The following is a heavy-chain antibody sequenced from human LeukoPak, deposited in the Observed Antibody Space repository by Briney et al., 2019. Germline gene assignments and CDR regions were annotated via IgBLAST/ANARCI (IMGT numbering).Heavy chain of an antibody. CDR3: AKIWFGETTDAFDI. CDR2: INSDGSST. Sequence: GGSLRLSCAASGFTFSSYWMHWVRQAPGKGLVWVSRINSDGSSTSYADSVKGRFTISRDNAKNTLYLQMNSLRAEDTAVYYCAKIWFGETTDAFDIWGQGTMVTVSS. V-gene: IGHV3-74*01. J-gene: IGHJ3*02. CDR1: GFTFSSYW. D-gene: IGHD3-10*01.